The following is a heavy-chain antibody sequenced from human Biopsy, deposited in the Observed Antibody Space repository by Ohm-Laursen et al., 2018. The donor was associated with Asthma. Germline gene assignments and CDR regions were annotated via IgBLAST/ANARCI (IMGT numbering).Heavy chain of an antibody. CDR3: ARDAWELQKPYAYYFDY. V-gene: IGHV3-30*03. D-gene: IGHD1-26*01. CDR2: ISYDGSTK. CDR1: GFSFSEFV. J-gene: IGHJ4*02. Sequence: SLRLSCAASGFSFSEFVVHWVRQAPGKGLEWVAVISYDGSTKYYADSVKGRFTISRDNSKNTLYLQMSSLRVEDTAVYYCARDAWELQKPYAYYFDYWGQGTLVTVSS.